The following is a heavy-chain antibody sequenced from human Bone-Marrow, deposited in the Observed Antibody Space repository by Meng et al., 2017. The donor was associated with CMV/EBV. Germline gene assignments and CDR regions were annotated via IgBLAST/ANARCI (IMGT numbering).Heavy chain of an antibody. Sequence: QVQWVQPGAGGKKPGASVKVSCKASGYTFTGYYMHWVRQAPGQGLEWMGWINPNSGGTNYAQKFQGRVTMTRDTSISTAYMELSRLRSDDTAVYYCAREGGSIGGWFDPWGQGTLVTVSS. J-gene: IGHJ5*02. CDR1: GYTFTGYY. CDR2: INPNSGGT. V-gene: IGHV1-2*02. D-gene: IGHD3-16*01. CDR3: AREGGSIGGWFDP.